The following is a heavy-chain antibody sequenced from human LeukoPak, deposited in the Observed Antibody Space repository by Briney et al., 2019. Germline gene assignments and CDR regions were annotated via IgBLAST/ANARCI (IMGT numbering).Heavy chain of an antibody. D-gene: IGHD6-19*01. CDR3: AKEQSSGWYRVADH. J-gene: IGHJ4*02. V-gene: IGHV3-30*18. CDR1: GXTFSSAG. CDR2: ILYDGSKE. Sequence: GGSLRLSCAASGXTFSSAGVHWVRQAPGKGLEWVAVILYDGSKEYYPDSVKGRFTISRDNSKDTLYLQMNSLRVEDTAVYYCAKEQSSGWYRVADHWGQGTLVTVSS.